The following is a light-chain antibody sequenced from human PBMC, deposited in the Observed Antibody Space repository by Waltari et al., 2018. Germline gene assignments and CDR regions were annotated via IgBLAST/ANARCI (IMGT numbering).Light chain of an antibody. V-gene: IGLV4-69*01. CDR2: VNSDGSH. CDR3: QTWGTGIQVV. CDR1: SGHSSYT. Sequence: QLVLTQSPSASASLGASVKLTCTLSSGHSSYTIAWHQQQPEKGPRYLMKVNSDGSHSKGDGIPDLFSGSSSGAERYLTISSLQSEDEADYYCQTWGTGIQVVVGGWTKLSVL. J-gene: IGLJ2*01.